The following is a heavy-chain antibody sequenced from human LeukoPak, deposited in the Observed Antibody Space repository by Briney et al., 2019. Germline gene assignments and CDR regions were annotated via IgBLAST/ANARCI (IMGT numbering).Heavy chain of an antibody. V-gene: IGHV4-59*01. CDR2: IYFSGST. CDR1: DGSISTFY. CDR3: ARWYCSSGTCYYLDY. Sequence: SETLSLTCTVPDGSISTFYWSWIRQPPGKGLEWIGYIYFSGSTKYNPSLKSRVTISVDTSKNQFSLNLNSLTAADTAVYYCARWYCSSGTCYYLDYWGHGTLVTVSS. J-gene: IGHJ4*01. D-gene: IGHD2-2*01.